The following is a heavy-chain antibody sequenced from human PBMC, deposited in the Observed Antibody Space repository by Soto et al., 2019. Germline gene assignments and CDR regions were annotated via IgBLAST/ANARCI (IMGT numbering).Heavy chain of an antibody. D-gene: IGHD6-13*01. J-gene: IGHJ6*02. CDR2: IWYDGSNK. Sequence: QVQLVESGGGVVQPGRSLRLSCAASGFTFSSYGMHWVRQAPGKGLEWVAVIWYDGSNKYYADSVKGRFTISRDNSKNTLYLQMNSLRAEDTAVYYCARDPPRIAAADTSYYYYYGMDVWGQGTTVTVSS. CDR3: ARDPPRIAAADTSYYYYYGMDV. V-gene: IGHV3-33*01. CDR1: GFTFSSYG.